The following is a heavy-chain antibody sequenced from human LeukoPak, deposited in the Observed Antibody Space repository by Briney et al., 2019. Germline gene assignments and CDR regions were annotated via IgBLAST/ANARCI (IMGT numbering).Heavy chain of an antibody. J-gene: IGHJ4*02. CDR1: GFTFGSYA. D-gene: IGHD3-22*01. Sequence: GGSLRLSCAASGFTFGSYAMSWVRQAPGKGLEWVSGISGTGGSTYYADSVEGRLTISRDNSKNTLYLQMNSLRAEDTAVYYCARIFRNGYYDSSGYVDYWGQGTLVTVYS. CDR2: ISGTGGST. CDR3: ARIFRNGYYDSSGYVDY. V-gene: IGHV3-23*01.